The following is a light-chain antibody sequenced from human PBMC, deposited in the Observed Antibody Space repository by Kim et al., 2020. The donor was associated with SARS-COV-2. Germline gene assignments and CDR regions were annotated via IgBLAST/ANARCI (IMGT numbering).Light chain of an antibody. CDR2: GNS. J-gene: IGLJ3*02. Sequence: QSVLTQPPSVSGAPGQRVTISCTGSSSNTGAGYDVHWYQQLPGTAPKLLIYGNSNRPSGVPDRFSGSKSGTSASLAITGLQVEDEADYYCQSYDSSLSGWVFGGGTQLTVL. CDR3: QSYDSSLSGWV. V-gene: IGLV1-40*01. CDR1: SSNTGAGYD.